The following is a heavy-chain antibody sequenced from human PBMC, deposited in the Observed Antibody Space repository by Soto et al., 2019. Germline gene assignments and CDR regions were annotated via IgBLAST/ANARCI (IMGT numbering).Heavy chain of an antibody. CDR2: IIPIFGTA. V-gene: IGHV1-69*13. D-gene: IGHD3-3*01. J-gene: IGHJ5*02. CDR1: GGTFSSYA. Sequence: SVKVSCKASGGTFSSYAISWVRQAPGQGLEWMGGIIPIFGTANYEQKFQGRVTITADESTSTAYMELSSLRSEDTAVYYCARSPHYDFWSGYQSWWFDPWGQGTLVTVSS. CDR3: ARSPHYDFWSGYQSWWFDP.